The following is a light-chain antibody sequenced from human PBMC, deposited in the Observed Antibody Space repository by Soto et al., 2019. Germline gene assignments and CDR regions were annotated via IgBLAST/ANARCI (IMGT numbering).Light chain of an antibody. J-gene: IGKJ1*01. Sequence: RVVTQAPGALSLSTGERATLSCRASQSVSNNYLAWYQQKPGQAPRLLIYGASNRATGIPDRFSGSGSGTDFTLTISRLEPEDFAVYYCQQYGRSGTFGQGTKVDIK. V-gene: IGKV3-20*01. CDR3: QQYGRSGT. CDR2: GAS. CDR1: QSVSNNY.